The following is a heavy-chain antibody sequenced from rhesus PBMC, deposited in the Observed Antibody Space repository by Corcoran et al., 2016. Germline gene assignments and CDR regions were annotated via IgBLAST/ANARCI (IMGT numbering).Heavy chain of an antibody. J-gene: IGHJ3*01. CDR3: ALLGGGGSWDDAFDF. V-gene: IGHV3-178*01. Sequence: EVQLVESGGGLAKPGGSLRLSCAASGFTFSDYYMDWVRQAPGKGREWVSRISNGGGSTWYADSVKGRFPIYREKGKNTLYFQMHSLRAEDTAVYYCALLGGGGSWDDAFDFWGQGLRVTVSS. CDR2: ISNGGGST. CDR1: GFTFSDYY. D-gene: IGHD6-25*01.